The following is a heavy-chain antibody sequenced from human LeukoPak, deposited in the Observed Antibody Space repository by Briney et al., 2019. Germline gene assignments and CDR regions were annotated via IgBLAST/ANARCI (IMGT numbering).Heavy chain of an antibody. D-gene: IGHD2-2*01. Sequence: GGSLRLSCAASGFTFSSYAMHWVRQAPGKGLEWVAVISYDGSNKYYADSVKGRFTISRDNSENTLYLQMNSLRAEDTAVYYCAREKCSSTSCYGSYYYGMDVWGQGTTVTVSS. CDR1: GFTFSSYA. V-gene: IGHV3-30-3*01. CDR2: ISYDGSNK. CDR3: AREKCSSTSCYGSYYYGMDV. J-gene: IGHJ6*02.